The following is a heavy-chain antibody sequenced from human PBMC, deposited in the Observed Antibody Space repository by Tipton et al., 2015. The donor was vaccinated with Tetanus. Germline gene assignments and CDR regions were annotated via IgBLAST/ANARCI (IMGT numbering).Heavy chain of an antibody. Sequence: TLSLTCVVYGGSFNGYYWNWIRQSPGKGLEWIGEIHQTGTTNYNPSLKSRVSISLDMAKNQFSLRLTSVTSADTALYSCARGPLRFFDHWGQGTLVTVSS. CDR1: GGSFNGYY. CDR2: IHQTGTT. V-gene: IGHV4-34*01. J-gene: IGHJ1*01. CDR3: ARGPLRFFDH.